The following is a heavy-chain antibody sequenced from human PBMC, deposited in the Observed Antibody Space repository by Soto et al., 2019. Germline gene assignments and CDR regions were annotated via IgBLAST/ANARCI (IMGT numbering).Heavy chain of an antibody. CDR1: GFTFSNAW. CDR3: TTDKSRITMVRGVITPAYNWFDP. Sequence: GGSLRLSCAASGFTFSNAWMNWVRQAPGKGLEWVGRIKSKTDGGTTDYAAPVKGRFTISRDDSKNTLYLQMNSLKTEDTAVYYCTTDKSRITMVRGVITPAYNWFDPWGQGTLVTVSS. D-gene: IGHD3-10*01. J-gene: IGHJ5*02. V-gene: IGHV3-15*07. CDR2: IKSKTDGGTT.